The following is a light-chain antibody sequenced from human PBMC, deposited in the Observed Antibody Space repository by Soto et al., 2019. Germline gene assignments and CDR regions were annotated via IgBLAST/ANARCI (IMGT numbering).Light chain of an antibody. V-gene: IGKV3-20*01. CDR1: QSVDSRY. CDR3: QQYGSSPRYS. CDR2: AVS. J-gene: IGKJ2*03. Sequence: DIVLTQSPGTLSLSPGERATLSCRASQSVDSRYLAWYQQKPGQAPRLVIHAVSRRAIGIPDRFSGSGSGTDFTLTISRLEPEDFAEYYCQQYGSSPRYSFGQGTYLEIK.